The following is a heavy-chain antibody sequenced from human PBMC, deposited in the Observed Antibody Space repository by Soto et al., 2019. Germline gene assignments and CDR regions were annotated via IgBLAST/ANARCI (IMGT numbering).Heavy chain of an antibody. Sequence: GESLNISCAASGFTFSSYAMHWVRQAPGKGLEWVAVISYDGSNKYYADSVKGRFTISRDNSKNTLYLQMNSLRAEDTAVYYCARDRIQLWYYYYYGMDVWGQGTTVTVSS. CDR3: ARDRIQLWYYYYYGMDV. D-gene: IGHD5-18*01. CDR1: GFTFSSYA. J-gene: IGHJ6*02. V-gene: IGHV3-30-3*01. CDR2: ISYDGSNK.